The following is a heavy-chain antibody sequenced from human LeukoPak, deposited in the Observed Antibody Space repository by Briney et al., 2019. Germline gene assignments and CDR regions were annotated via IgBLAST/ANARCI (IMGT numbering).Heavy chain of an antibody. Sequence: GASVKVSCKASGRSFTSYAIHWVRQAPGQRLEWMGWINAGNGNRKYSQKLQDRVTITREPSATTAYMELNSLTSEDTAVYYCARVSDDSGWNFDYWGQGTLVTVSS. V-gene: IGHV1-3*01. CDR2: INAGNGNR. J-gene: IGHJ4*02. CDR3: ARVSDDSGWNFDY. D-gene: IGHD6-19*01. CDR1: GRSFTSYA.